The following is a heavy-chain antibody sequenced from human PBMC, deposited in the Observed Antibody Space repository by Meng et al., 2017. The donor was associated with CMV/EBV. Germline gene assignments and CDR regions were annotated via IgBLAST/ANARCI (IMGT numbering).Heavy chain of an antibody. V-gene: IGHV3-74*01. CDR2: INSDGITT. Sequence: GESLKISCAASGFTFSSYWMHWVRQSPGKGLLWVSRINSDGITTSYADSVKGRFTISGDNAKNTLYLQMNSLRAEDTAVYYCARGGDTGSYFDYWAQGTLVTVSS. CDR1: GFTFSSYW. CDR3: ARGGDTGSYFDY. D-gene: IGHD1-26*01. J-gene: IGHJ4*02.